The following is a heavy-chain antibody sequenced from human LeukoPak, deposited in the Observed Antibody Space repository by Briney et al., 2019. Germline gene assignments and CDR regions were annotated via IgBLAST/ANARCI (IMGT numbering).Heavy chain of an antibody. CDR2: ISYDGSTK. V-gene: IGHV3-30-3*01. J-gene: IGHJ6*02. CDR1: GFTFSSYA. CDR3: ARRNAMDV. Sequence: GGSLRLSCAASGFTFSSYAMHWVRQAPGKGLEWVAVISYDGSTKYYADSVKGRFTISRDDSKNMLFLQMNSLRVEDTAVYYCARRNAMDVWGQGTTVIVFS.